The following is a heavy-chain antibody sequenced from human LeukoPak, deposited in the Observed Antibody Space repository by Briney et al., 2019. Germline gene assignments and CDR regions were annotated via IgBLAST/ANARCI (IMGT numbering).Heavy chain of an antibody. V-gene: IGHV1-18*01. Sequence: GASVKVSCKASGYTFTSYGISWVRQAPGQGLEWMGWISAYNGNTNYAQKLQGRVTMTTDTSTSTAHMELRSLRSDDTAVYYCARDRLFGTSGDCYSWGQGTLVTVSS. CDR1: GYTFTSYG. D-gene: IGHD2-21*02. CDR2: ISAYNGNT. J-gene: IGHJ4*02. CDR3: ARDRLFGTSGDCYS.